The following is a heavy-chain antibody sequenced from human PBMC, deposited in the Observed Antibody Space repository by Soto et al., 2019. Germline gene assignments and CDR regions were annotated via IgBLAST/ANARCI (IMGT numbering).Heavy chain of an antibody. CDR3: ARDLPEGGMDV. Sequence: GGSLRLSCAASGFTFSSYAMHWVRQAPGKGLEWVAVISYDGSNKYYADSVKGRFTISRDNSKNTLYLQMNSLRAEDTAVYYCARDLPEGGMDVWGQGTTVTVSS. J-gene: IGHJ6*02. CDR2: ISYDGSNK. V-gene: IGHV3-30-3*01. CDR1: GFTFSSYA.